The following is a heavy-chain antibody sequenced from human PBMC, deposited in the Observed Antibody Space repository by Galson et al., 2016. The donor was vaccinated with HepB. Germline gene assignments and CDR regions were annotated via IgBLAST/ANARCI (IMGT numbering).Heavy chain of an antibody. J-gene: IGHJ4*02. CDR3: AGGRVRNY. CDR2: FRSGGDK. Sequence: SLRLSCAASGFIVSDNDMTWVRQAPGKGLEWVAIFRSGGDKSYAESVKGRFIISRDNSKNTIYLQMNSLRAEDTAIYYCAGGRVRNYWGQGTLVTASS. D-gene: IGHD3-10*01. CDR1: GFIVSDND. V-gene: IGHV3-53*01.